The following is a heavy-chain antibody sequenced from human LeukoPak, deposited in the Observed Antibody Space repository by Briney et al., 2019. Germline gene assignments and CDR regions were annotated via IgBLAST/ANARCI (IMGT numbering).Heavy chain of an antibody. CDR3: ARSRWLQSSYFDY. CDR2: IYYSGST. J-gene: IGHJ4*02. D-gene: IGHD5-12*01. V-gene: IGHV4-39*01. Sequence: WVRQTPGKGLEWIGSIYYSGSTYYNPSLKSRVTISVDTSKNQFSLRLSSVTAADTAVYYCARSRWLQSSYFDYWGQGTLVTVSS.